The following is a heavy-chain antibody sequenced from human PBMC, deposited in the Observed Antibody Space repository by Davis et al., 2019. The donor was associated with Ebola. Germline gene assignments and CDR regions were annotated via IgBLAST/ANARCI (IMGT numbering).Heavy chain of an antibody. V-gene: IGHV4-59*12. J-gene: IGHJ4*02. CDR1: GTSTSSYY. CDR3: ARGPWSRYFDY. CDR2: INYSGST. Sequence: PSQTLSPTCSLPGTSTSSYYWSWTRQPPGRGLEWIAYINYSGSTYYNPSLKSRVTISVDTSKNQFSLKLSSVTAADTAVYYCARGPWSRYFDYWGQGTLVTVSS.